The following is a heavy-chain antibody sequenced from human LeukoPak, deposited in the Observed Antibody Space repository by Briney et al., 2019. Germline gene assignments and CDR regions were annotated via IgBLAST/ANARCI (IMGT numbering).Heavy chain of an antibody. V-gene: IGHV1-8*01. Sequence: ASVKVSCKASGYTFTSYDINWVRQATGQGLEWMGWMNPNSGNTGYAQKFQGRVTMTRNTSISTAYMELSSLRSEDTAVYYCARPTVTTPNYYYYGMDVWGQGTTVTVSS. CDR3: ARPTVTTPNYYYYGMDV. CDR1: GYTFTSYD. CDR2: MNPNSGNT. D-gene: IGHD4-17*01. J-gene: IGHJ6*02.